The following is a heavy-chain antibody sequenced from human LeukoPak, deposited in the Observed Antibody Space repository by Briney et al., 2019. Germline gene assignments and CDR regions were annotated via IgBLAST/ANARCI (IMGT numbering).Heavy chain of an antibody. CDR3: AKDPGLVLWFGEEIKDYFDY. Sequence: SVKVSCKASGGTFSSYAISWVRQAPGQGLEWMGGIIPIFATVNYAQKFQDRVTITADESTSTAYMELSSLRSEDTAVYYCAKDPGLVLWFGEEIKDYFDYWGQGTLVTVSS. CDR2: IIPIFATV. CDR1: GGTFSSYA. D-gene: IGHD3-10*01. V-gene: IGHV1-69*01. J-gene: IGHJ4*02.